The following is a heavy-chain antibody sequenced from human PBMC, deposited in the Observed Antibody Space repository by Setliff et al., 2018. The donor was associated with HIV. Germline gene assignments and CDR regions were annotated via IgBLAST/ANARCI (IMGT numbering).Heavy chain of an antibody. D-gene: IGHD3-22*01. J-gene: IGHJ4*02. Sequence: ASVKVSCKASGYMFSGFHMHWVRQAAGQGLEWMGWISPDNGDTKIPQRFRGRVTMTRDTSMNTAYLEFSGLRSDDTAVYYCAKDMNRGGYSDSSPHDFWGQGTLVTVSS. CDR2: ISPDNGDT. CDR3: AKDMNRGGYSDSSPHDF. CDR1: GYMFSGFH. V-gene: IGHV1-2*02.